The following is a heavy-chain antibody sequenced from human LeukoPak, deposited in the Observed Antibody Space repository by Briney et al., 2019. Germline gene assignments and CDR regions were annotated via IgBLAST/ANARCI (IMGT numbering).Heavy chain of an antibody. V-gene: IGHV4-38-2*02. CDR1: GYSISSGYY. J-gene: IGHJ4*02. CDR3: ARTSSSMRIAVAKLDS. Sequence: SETLSLTCTVSGYSISSGYYWGWIRQPPGKGLEWIGSIYHSGSTYYNPSLKSRVTMSVDTSKNQFSLKLTSVTSADTAVYYCARTSSSMRIAVAKLDSWGQGTLVTVSS. D-gene: IGHD6-19*01. CDR2: IYHSGST.